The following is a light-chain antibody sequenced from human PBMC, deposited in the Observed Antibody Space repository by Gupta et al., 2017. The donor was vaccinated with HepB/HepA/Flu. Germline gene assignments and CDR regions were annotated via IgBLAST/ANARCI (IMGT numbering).Light chain of an antibody. Sequence: QSALTQPASVSGSPGPSITISCTGTSSDIGSYNYVFWYQQHPGKAPKLMIYDVSNRPPGVSNRFSGSKSGNTASLTISGRRAEDEADYYGSSHTSGATLLFGGGTKLTVL. J-gene: IGLJ2*01. V-gene: IGLV2-14*03. CDR1: SSDIGSYNY. CDR3: SSHTSGATLL. CDR2: DVS.